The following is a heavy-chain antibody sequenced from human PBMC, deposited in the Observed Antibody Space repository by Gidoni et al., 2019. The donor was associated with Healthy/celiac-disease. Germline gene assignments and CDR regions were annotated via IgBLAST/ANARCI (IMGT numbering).Heavy chain of an antibody. CDR1: GGTFSSYS. CDR3: ARDGTSGAWELLQDWFDP. Sequence: QVPLVQSGAEVKKPGSSVKVSCKASGGTFSSYSLSWVRQAPGQGLEWMGRMIPILGIANYAQKFQGRVTITADKSTSTAYMELSSLRSEDTAVYYCARDGTSGAWELLQDWFDPWGQGTLVTVSS. CDR2: MIPILGIA. J-gene: IGHJ5*02. D-gene: IGHD1-26*01. V-gene: IGHV1-69*09.